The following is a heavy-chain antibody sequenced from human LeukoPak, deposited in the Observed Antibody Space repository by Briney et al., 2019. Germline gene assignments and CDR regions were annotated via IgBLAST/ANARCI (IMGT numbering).Heavy chain of an antibody. J-gene: IGHJ3*02. D-gene: IGHD4-17*01. CDR2: INPNSGGT. CDR1: EYTFTGHY. Sequence: ASVKVSCKASEYTFTGHYMHWVRQAPGQGLEWMGWINPNSGGTNYAQKFQGRVTMTRDTSISTAYMELSSLRSDDTAVYYCTRGPGDYIGTSHIWAQGTMVTVSS. CDR3: TRGPGDYIGTSHI. V-gene: IGHV1-2*02.